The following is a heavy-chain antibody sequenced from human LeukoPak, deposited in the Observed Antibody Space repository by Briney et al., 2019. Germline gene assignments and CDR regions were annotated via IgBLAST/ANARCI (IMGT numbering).Heavy chain of an antibody. V-gene: IGHV3-23*01. CDR1: GFTFSNYA. CDR2: ITGSGGDA. CDR3: AKGLKGCSGSSCYYFFDF. D-gene: IGHD2-15*01. Sequence: GGSLRLSCAASGFTFSNYAMNWVRHATGKGLEWVSSITGSGGDAYYADSVKGRFTISRDNSKNTLDLQMNSLRAEDTAVYYCAKGLKGCSGSSCYYFFDFWGQGALITVSS. J-gene: IGHJ4*02.